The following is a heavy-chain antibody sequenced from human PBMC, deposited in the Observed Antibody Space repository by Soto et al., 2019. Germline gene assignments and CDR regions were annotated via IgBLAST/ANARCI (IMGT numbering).Heavy chain of an antibody. V-gene: IGHV1-69*01. CDR2: IIPIFGTA. D-gene: IGHD3-10*01. Sequence: QVQLVQSGAEVKKPGSSVKVSCKASGGTFSSYAISWVRQAPGQGLKWMGGIIPIFGTANYAQKFQGRVTITADESTSTAYMELSSLRSEDTAVYYCARGDALVQYPYYYGMDVWGQGTTVTVSS. CDR3: ARGDALVQYPYYYGMDV. J-gene: IGHJ6*02. CDR1: GGTFSSYA.